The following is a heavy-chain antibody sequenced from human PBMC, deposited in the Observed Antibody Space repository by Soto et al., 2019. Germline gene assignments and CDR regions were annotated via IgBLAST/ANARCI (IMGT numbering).Heavy chain of an antibody. CDR3: VFGDCTTTSCSYYFYGLDV. CDR2: ILPIFGSP. D-gene: IGHD2-2*01. J-gene: IGHJ6*02. CDR1: GGNFRRYA. V-gene: IGHV1-69*13. Sequence: SVKVSCKASGGNFRRYAISWVRQAPGQGLEWMGGILPIFGSPSHAQKFQGRVTVTADESTSTAYLELTSLTSEDTAMYYCVFGDCTTTSCSYYFYGLDVWRQGSPVTVSS.